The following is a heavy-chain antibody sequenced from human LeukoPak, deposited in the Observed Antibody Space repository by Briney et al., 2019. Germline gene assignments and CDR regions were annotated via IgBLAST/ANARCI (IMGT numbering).Heavy chain of an antibody. V-gene: IGHV3-66*01. D-gene: IGHD3-9*01. J-gene: IGHJ6*02. Sequence: GGSLRLSCAASGFTFSSYSMNWVRQAPGKGLEWVSVIYSGGSTYYADSVKGRFTISRDNSKNTLYLQMNSLRAEDTAVYYCARDRENILTGYYTSRRRYGMDVWGQGTTVTVSS. CDR2: IYSGGST. CDR3: ARDRENILTGYYTSRRRYGMDV. CDR1: GFTFSSYS.